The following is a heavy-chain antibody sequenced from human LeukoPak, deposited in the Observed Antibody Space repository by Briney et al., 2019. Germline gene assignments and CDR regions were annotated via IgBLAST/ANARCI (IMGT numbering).Heavy chain of an antibody. D-gene: IGHD3-22*01. CDR3: ASIEVITKKFDY. V-gene: IGHV4-38-2*01. Sequence: SETLSLTCSVSGYSISSVYYWDWIRPPPGKGLEWIGNIYHSGSTHYNPSLKSRVTISVDTSKNQFSLKLSSVTAADTAVYYCASIEVITKKFDYWGQGTLVTVSS. CDR2: IYHSGST. CDR1: GYSISSVYY. J-gene: IGHJ4*02.